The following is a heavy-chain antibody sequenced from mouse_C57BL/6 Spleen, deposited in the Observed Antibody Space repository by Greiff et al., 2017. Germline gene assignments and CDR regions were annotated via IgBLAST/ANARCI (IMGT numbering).Heavy chain of an antibody. CDR2: IHPNSGST. CDR3: ASHYGSSSYYAMDY. CDR1: GYTFTGYW. D-gene: IGHD1-1*01. V-gene: IGHV1-64*01. J-gene: IGHJ4*01. Sequence: QVQLQQPGAELVKPGASVKLSCKASGYTFTGYWMHWVKQRPGQGLEWIGMIHPNSGSTNYNEKFKSKATLTVDKSSSTAYMQLSSLTSEDSAVYYCASHYGSSSYYAMDYWGQGTSVTVSS.